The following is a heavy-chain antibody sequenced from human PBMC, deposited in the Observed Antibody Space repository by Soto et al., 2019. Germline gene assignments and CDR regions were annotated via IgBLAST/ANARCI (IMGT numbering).Heavy chain of an antibody. CDR3: ARDRRARYYYDSSGYEL. D-gene: IGHD3-22*01. V-gene: IGHV3-21*01. CDR1: RITFSSYS. CDR2: ISSSSSYI. J-gene: IGHJ4*02. Sequence: PGGTLRLSCAVSRITFSSYSMKWVRQAPGKGLEWVSSISSSSSYIYYADSVKGRFTISRDNAKNSLYLQMNSLRAEDTAVYYCARDRRARYYYDSSGYELWGQGT.